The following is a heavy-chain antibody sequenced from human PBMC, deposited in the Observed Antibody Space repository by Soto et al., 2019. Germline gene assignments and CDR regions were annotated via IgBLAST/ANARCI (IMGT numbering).Heavy chain of an antibody. CDR2: INPNSGGT. J-gene: IGHJ6*02. Sequence: GASVKVSCKASGYTFTGYYMHWVRQAPGQGLEWMGWINPNSGGTNYAQKFQGWITMTRDTSISTAYMELSRLRSDDTAVYYCGRASRAILTGYYPGYSYGMDVWGQGATVTVSS. V-gene: IGHV1-2*04. CDR1: GYTFTGYY. CDR3: GRASRAILTGYYPGYSYGMDV. D-gene: IGHD3-9*01.